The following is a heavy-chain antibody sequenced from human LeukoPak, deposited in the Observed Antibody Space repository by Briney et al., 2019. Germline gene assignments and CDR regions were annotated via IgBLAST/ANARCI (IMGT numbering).Heavy chain of an antibody. Sequence: ASVKVSCKASGYTFTSYGISWVRQAPGQGLEWMGWISAYNGNTNYAQKLQGRVTMTTDTSTSTAYMELSSLRSEDTAVYYCARDRTRGYSYATLDYWGQGTLVTVSS. CDR3: ARDRTRGYSYATLDY. CDR1: GYTFTSYG. D-gene: IGHD5-18*01. J-gene: IGHJ4*02. CDR2: ISAYNGNT. V-gene: IGHV1-18*01.